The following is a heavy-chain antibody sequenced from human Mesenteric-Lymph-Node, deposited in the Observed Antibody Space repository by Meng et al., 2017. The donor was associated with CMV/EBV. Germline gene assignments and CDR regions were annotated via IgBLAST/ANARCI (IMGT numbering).Heavy chain of an antibody. V-gene: IGHV5-51*01. J-gene: IGHJ4*02. CDR1: CRFTDYW. CDR3: ASSYCSSTSCYEAYFDY. D-gene: IGHD2-2*01. CDR2: IYPGDSDT. Sequence: CRFTDYWIGGVRQMAGKGLEWMGIIYPGDSDTRYSPCFQGQVTISADKSISTAYLQWSSLKASDTAMYYCASSYCSSTSCYEAYFDYWGQGTLVTVSS.